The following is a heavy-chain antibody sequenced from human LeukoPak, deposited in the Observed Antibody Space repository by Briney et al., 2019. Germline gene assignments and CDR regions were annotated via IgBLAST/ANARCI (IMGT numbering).Heavy chain of an antibody. V-gene: IGHV1-18*01. Sequence: GASVKVSCKASGYTFTSYGISWVRQAPGQGLEWMGWISAYNGNTNYAQKLQGRVTMTTDTSTSTAYMELRSLRSDDTAVYYCAREGKKKATIPLGFYYYYYGMDVWGQGTTVTVSS. J-gene: IGHJ6*02. CDR3: AREGKKKATIPLGFYYYYYGMDV. CDR1: GYTFTSYG. D-gene: IGHD5-24*01. CDR2: ISAYNGNT.